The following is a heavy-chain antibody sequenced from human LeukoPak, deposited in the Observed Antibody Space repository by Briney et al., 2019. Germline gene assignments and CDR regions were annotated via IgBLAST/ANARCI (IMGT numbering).Heavy chain of an antibody. J-gene: IGHJ4*02. Sequence: SETLSLTCTVSGFSINSAYYWGWIQQPPGNGKEWIGAINHSGTTYHNPSLKSRVTISVDTSNNQFSMRLSYVTAADTAVYYCARLPRSVFGVDYIDYWGQGTLVTVSS. D-gene: IGHD3-3*01. CDR3: ARLPRSVFGVDYIDY. V-gene: IGHV4-38-2*02. CDR1: GFSINSAYY. CDR2: INHSGTT.